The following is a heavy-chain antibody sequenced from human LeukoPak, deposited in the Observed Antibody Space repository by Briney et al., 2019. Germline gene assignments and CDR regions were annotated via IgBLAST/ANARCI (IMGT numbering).Heavy chain of an antibody. CDR3: ARGGGLDV. J-gene: IGHJ6*02. V-gene: IGHV3-7*03. CDR2: INHNGNVN. Sequence: GGSLRLSCAASVLTFSNYWMKWARQAPGKGLEWVASINHNGNVNYYVDSVKGRFTISRDNAKNSLYLQMSNLRAEDTAVYFCARGGGLDVWGQGATVTVSS. D-gene: IGHD3-16*01. CDR1: VLTFSNYW.